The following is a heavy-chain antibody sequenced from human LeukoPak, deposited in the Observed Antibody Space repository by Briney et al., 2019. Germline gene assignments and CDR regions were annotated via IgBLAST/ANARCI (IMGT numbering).Heavy chain of an antibody. CDR1: EFTFSSYV. CDR3: ASSKYQLLIDY. Sequence: GGSLRLSCAASEFTFSSYVMAWVRQAPGKGLEWVSVIYSGGSTYYADSVKGRFTISRDNSKNTLYLQMNSLRAEDTAVYYCASSKYQLLIDYWGQGTLVTVSS. CDR2: IYSGGST. J-gene: IGHJ4*02. D-gene: IGHD2-2*01. V-gene: IGHV3-53*01.